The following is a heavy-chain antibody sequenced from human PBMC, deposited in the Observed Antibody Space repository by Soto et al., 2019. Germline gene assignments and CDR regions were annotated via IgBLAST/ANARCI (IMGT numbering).Heavy chain of an antibody. V-gene: IGHV4-31*03. CDR2: IYYSGST. CDR3: ARVGYCNDESCGPVGP. Sequence: SETLSLTCTVSGGSISSGGYYWSWIRQHPGKGLEWIGHIYYSGSTYYNPSLKSRLSISVDRSKNQFSLKLTSVTAADTAIYYCARVGYCNDESCGPVGPWGQGTLVTVSS. J-gene: IGHJ5*02. CDR1: GGSISSGGYY. D-gene: IGHD2-15*01.